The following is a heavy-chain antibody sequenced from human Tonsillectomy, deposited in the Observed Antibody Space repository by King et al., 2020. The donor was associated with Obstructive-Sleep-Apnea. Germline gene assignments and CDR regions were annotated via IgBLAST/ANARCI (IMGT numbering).Heavy chain of an antibody. D-gene: IGHD5-24*01. Sequence: QLQESGPGLVKPSQTLSLTCTVSGGSISSGGYYWSWIRQPPGKGLEWIGYIYYSGSTYYNPSLNSRVTISVDTSKTQFSLMLSSVTAADTALYYWVGLKGLQFLGSKYYFDYWGQGTLVTVSS. V-gene: IGHV4-31*03. CDR3: VGLKGLQFLGSKYYFDY. CDR1: GGSISSGGYY. CDR2: IYYSGST. J-gene: IGHJ4*02.